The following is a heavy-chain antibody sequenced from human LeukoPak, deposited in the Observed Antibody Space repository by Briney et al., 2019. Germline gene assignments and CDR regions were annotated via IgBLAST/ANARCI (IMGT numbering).Heavy chain of an antibody. J-gene: IGHJ6*02. V-gene: IGHV3-30*04. CDR1: GFTFSSYA. Sequence: GGSLRLSCAASGFTFSSYAMHWVRQAPGKGLEWVAVISYDGSNKYYADSVKGRFTISRDNSKNTLYLQMNSLRAEDTAVYYCAKDRAYTYYDFWSGYSNPDYYGMDVWGQGTTVTVSS. CDR2: ISYDGSNK. CDR3: AKDRAYTYYDFWSGYSNPDYYGMDV. D-gene: IGHD3-3*01.